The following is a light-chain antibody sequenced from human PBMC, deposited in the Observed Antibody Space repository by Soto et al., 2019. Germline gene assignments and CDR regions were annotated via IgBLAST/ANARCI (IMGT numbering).Light chain of an antibody. CDR3: CSYAGTYTGV. V-gene: IGLV2-11*01. J-gene: IGLJ1*01. CDR1: SSDVGRYSY. Sequence: QSVLAQPRSVSGSPGQSVSISCTGTSSDVGRYSYVSWYQQHPGKAPKLMICDVSERPSGVPDRFSGSKSGNTASLTISGLQAEDEADYYCCSYAGTYTGVFGTGTKVTVL. CDR2: DVS.